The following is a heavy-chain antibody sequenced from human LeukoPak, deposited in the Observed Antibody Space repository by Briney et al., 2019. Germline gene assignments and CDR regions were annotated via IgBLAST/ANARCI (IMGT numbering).Heavy chain of an antibody. D-gene: IGHD6-19*01. J-gene: IGHJ3*02. V-gene: IGHV4-61*02. Sequence: SETLSLTCTVSGGSISSGSYYWRWIRQPAGKGLEWIGRIYTSGSTNYNPSLKSRVTISVDTSKNQFSLKLSSVTAADTAVYYCARDRIAVAAFDIWGQGTMVTVSS. CDR3: ARDRIAVAAFDI. CDR1: GGSISSGSYY. CDR2: IYTSGST.